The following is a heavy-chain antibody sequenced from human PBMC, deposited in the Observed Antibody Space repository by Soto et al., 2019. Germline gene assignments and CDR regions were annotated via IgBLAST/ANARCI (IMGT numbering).Heavy chain of an antibody. D-gene: IGHD2-15*01. CDR3: AREENCSGGTCYSEYFHR. J-gene: IGHJ1*01. V-gene: IGHV1-46*01. Sequence: ASVKVSCKASGGTFSSYAISWVRQAPGQGLEWMGVVNPSGGSTKYAQNFQGRVTMTRDTSTTTIYMELSSLRSDDTAIYYCAREENCSGGTCYSEYFHRWGQGTLVTVSS. CDR1: GGTFSSYA. CDR2: VNPSGGST.